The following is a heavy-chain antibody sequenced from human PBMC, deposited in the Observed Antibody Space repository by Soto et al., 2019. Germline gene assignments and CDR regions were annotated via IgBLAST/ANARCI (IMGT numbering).Heavy chain of an antibody. CDR3: ASLAGVGATGVEDY. V-gene: IGHV1-46*03. CDR2: INPSGGST. Sequence: QVQLVQSGAEVKKPGASVKVSCKASGYTFTSYYMHWVRQAPGQGLEWRGIINPSGGSTSYAQKFQGRVTMTGDTSTSTVYMELSSLRSEDTAVYYCASLAGVGATGVEDYWGQGTLVTVSS. J-gene: IGHJ4*02. CDR1: GYTFTSYY. D-gene: IGHD1-26*01.